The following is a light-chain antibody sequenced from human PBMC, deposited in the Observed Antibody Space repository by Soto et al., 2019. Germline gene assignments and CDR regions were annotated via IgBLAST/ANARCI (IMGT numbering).Light chain of an antibody. Sequence: EIVLTQSPATLSLSPGQRATLSCRASQSVSSYLAWYQQKPGQAPRLLIYDASTRATGIPDRFSGGGSGTEFTLTISSLQSEDFAVYYCQQYNSWPITFGQGTRLEIK. V-gene: IGKV3-15*01. CDR3: QQYNSWPIT. CDR2: DAS. J-gene: IGKJ5*01. CDR1: QSVSSY.